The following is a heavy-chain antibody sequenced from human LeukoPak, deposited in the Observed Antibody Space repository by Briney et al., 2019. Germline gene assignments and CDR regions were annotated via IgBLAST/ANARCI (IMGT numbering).Heavy chain of an antibody. J-gene: IGHJ4*02. V-gene: IGHV3-74*01. CDR3: ARDQGQDSSGWFFFDY. Sequence: PGGSLRLSCAASGFTFSNYWMHWVRQAPGKGLVWVSRINSDGINTSYADSVKGRFTISRDNAKNSLYLQMNSLRAEDTAVYYCARDQGQDSSGWFFFDYWGQGTLVTVSS. CDR1: GFTFSNYW. CDR2: INSDGINT. D-gene: IGHD6-19*01.